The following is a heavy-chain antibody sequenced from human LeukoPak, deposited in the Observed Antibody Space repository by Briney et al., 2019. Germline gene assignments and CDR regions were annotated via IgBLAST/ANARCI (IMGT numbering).Heavy chain of an antibody. CDR3: ARDPGYVIYYFDY. CDR2: ISGNGRST. V-gene: IGHV3-23*01. Sequence: PGGSLRLSCAASGFTFSTYAMNWVRQAPGKGLEWVSTISGNGRSTYYADSVRGRFTVSRDNSKNTLYLQMNSLRAEDTAIYYCARDPGYVIYYFDYWGQGALVTVSS. CDR1: GFTFSTYA. J-gene: IGHJ4*02. D-gene: IGHD5-12*01.